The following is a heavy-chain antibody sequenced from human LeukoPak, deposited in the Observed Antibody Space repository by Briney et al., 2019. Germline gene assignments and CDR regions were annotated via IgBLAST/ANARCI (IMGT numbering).Heavy chain of an antibody. V-gene: IGHV4-34*01. Sequence: SETLSLTCAVYGGSFSGYYWSWIRQPPGKGLEWIGEINHSGSTNYNPSLKSRVTISVDTSKNQFSLKLSSVTAADTAVYYCARSYYYDSSGYYFSYFDYWGQGALVTVSS. CDR2: INHSGST. J-gene: IGHJ4*02. CDR3: ARSYYYDSSGYYFSYFDY. D-gene: IGHD3-22*01. CDR1: GGSFSGYY.